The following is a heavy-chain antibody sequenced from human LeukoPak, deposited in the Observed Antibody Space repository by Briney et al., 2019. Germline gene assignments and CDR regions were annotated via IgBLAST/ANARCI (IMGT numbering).Heavy chain of an antibody. CDR2: ISISSNI. Sequence: GGSLRLSCGASGFTFSNYEMNWVRQAPGKGLEWVSYISISSNIFYADSVKGRFTMSRDNTNNSVYLQMNSLRAEDTAVYYCARLGQTYCHFWSGYGTMDVWGRGTAGTVSS. CDR3: ARLGQTYCHFWSGYGTMDV. CDR1: GFTFSNYE. V-gene: IGHV3-48*03. D-gene: IGHD3-3*01. J-gene: IGHJ6*02.